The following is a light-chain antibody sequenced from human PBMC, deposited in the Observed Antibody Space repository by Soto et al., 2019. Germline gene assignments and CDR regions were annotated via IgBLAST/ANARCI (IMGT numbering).Light chain of an antibody. CDR1: QSISTY. J-gene: IGKJ5*01. V-gene: IGKV1-39*01. CDR2: SGS. Sequence: DIQMTQSPSSLSASVGDRVTITCRASQSISTYLNWYQQKPGKAPTLLIYSGSSLQSGVPSRFSGSGSGKDITLTISSLQPEDFASYYCQQCYSRPITVGQGTRLDIK. CDR3: QQCYSRPIT.